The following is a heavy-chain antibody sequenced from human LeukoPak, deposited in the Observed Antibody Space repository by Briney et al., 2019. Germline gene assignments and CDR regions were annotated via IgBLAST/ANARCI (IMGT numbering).Heavy chain of an antibody. V-gene: IGHV3-23*01. D-gene: IGHD6-19*01. CDR1: GFTFRSYA. J-gene: IGHJ3*02. CDR3: AKVPYSSGFNGDAFDI. Sequence: GGSLRLSCAASGFTFRSYAMSWVRQAPGKGLEWVSAISGSGRSTYYADSVKGRFTIYRDNSKNTLYLEMNSLTVEDTAVYYCAKVPYSSGFNGDAFDIWGQGTMVTVSS. CDR2: ISGSGRST.